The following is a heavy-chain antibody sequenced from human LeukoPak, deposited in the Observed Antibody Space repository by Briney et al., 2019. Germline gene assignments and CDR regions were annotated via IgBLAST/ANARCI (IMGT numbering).Heavy chain of an antibody. CDR2: ISSSSSYI. CDR1: GFTFSSYS. J-gene: IGHJ4*02. CDR3: AKDRGIQLWPDY. V-gene: IGHV3-21*04. Sequence: PGGSLRLSCAASGFTFSSYSMNWVRQAPGKGLEWVSSISSSSSYIYYADSVKGRFTISRDNAKNSLYLQMNSLRAEDTAVYYCAKDRGIQLWPDYWGQGTLVTVSS. D-gene: IGHD5-18*01.